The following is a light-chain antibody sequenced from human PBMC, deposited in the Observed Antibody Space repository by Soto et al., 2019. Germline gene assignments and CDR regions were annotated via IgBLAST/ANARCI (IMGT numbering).Light chain of an antibody. CDR1: QSVLYSSNNKNY. V-gene: IGKV4-1*01. CDR2: WAS. J-gene: IGKJ1*01. CDR3: QQYYSTPWT. Sequence: DIVMTQSPDSLAVSLGERATINCKSSQSVLYSSNNKNYLAWYQQKPGQPPKLLIYWASTRESGVPDRFSGSGSVTDFTLTISSLQAKDVAVYYCQQYYSTPWTFGQGTKVEIK.